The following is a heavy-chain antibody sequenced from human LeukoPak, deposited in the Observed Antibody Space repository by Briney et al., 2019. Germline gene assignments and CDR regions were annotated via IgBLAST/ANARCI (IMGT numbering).Heavy chain of an antibody. J-gene: IGHJ4*02. V-gene: IGHV4-61*02. CDR3: ARHLETQPVATFDY. CDR1: GDSISSGDYY. CDR2: ISSSGST. D-gene: IGHD3-3*01. Sequence: SETLSLTCTVSGDSISSGDYYWSWIRQPAGKGLEWIGRISSSGSTNYNPSLKSRVTISVDTSKNQFSLKLSSVTAADTAVYYCARHLETQPVATFDYWGQGTLVTVSS.